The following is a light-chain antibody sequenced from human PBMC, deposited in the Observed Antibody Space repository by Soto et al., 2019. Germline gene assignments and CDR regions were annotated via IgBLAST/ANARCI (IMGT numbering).Light chain of an antibody. Sequence: ILLTQSPGTLSLSPGERATLSCRSSERVPSSSLAWYQQKPGQAPRLLIYSVSSRAAGIPDRFSGSGSGTDFTLTISGLETADFAQYYCQQYGTSPFTFGPGTRVNIK. J-gene: IGKJ3*01. V-gene: IGKV3-20*01. CDR1: ERVPSSS. CDR2: SVS. CDR3: QQYGTSPFT.